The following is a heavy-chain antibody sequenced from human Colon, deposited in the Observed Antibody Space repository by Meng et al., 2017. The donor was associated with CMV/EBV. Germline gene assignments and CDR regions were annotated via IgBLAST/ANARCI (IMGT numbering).Heavy chain of an antibody. CDR2: TYYRSQWYN. Sequence: QLQPSGPGLVKPSQTLSLTCATSGDSVSSNSAAWNWIRQSPSRGLGWLGRTYYRSQWYNEYAVSVRSRITINPDTAKNQFSLQLNSVTPEDTAVYYCARGGKYTSGSYFDPWGQGTLVTVSS. CDR3: ARGGKYTSGSYFDP. V-gene: IGHV6-1*01. J-gene: IGHJ5*02. CDR1: GDSVSSNSAA. D-gene: IGHD6-19*01.